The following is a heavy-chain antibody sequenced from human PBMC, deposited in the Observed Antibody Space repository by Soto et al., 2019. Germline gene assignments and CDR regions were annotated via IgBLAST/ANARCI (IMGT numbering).Heavy chain of an antibody. J-gene: IGHJ5*02. CDR2: ISSNGGST. CDR3: VKGVGDTPNWFDP. D-gene: IGHD3-10*01. V-gene: IGHV3-64D*08. Sequence: GGSLRLSCSASGFTFSSYAMHWVRQAPGKGLEYVSAISSNGGSTYYADSVKGRFTISRDNSKNTLYLQMSSLRAEDTAVYYCVKGVGDTPNWFDPWGQGTLVTVSS. CDR1: GFTFSSYA.